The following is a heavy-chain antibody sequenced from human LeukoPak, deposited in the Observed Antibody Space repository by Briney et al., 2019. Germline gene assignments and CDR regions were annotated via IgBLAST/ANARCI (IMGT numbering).Heavy chain of an antibody. CDR3: ARDTTGDY. CDR1: GFTFSNYW. V-gene: IGHV3-7*01. CDR2: IKQDGSEK. Sequence: PGGSLRLSCAASGFTFSNYWVTWVRQAPGKGLEWVANIKQDGSEKYYVDSVKGRSTISRDNAKNSVHLEMNSLRAEDTAVYYCARDTTGDYWGQGTLVTVSS. D-gene: IGHD4-17*01. J-gene: IGHJ4*02.